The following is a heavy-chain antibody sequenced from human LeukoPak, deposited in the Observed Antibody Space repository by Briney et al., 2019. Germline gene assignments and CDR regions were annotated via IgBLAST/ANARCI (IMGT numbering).Heavy chain of an antibody. D-gene: IGHD5-18*01. J-gene: IGHJ5*02. CDR2: IKQDGSEI. V-gene: IGHV3-7*01. CDR3: ARVLGYGWFDP. CDR1: GFTFNIYW. Sequence: GGSLRLSCAASGFTFNIYWMGWVRQAPGKGLEWVANIKQDGSEIYYVDSVKGRFTISRDNAKNSLYLQMNSLSAEDTAVYYCARVLGYGWFDPWGQGTLVTVSS.